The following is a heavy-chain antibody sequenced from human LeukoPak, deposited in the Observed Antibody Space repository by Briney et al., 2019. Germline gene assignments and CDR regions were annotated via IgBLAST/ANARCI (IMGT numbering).Heavy chain of an antibody. D-gene: IGHD6-19*01. Sequence: SETLSLTCAVSGGSISSGGYYWSWIRQPPGKGLEWIGEINHSGSTNYNPSLKSRVTISVDTSKNQFSLKLSSVTAADTAVYYCASGGWYVLGDYWGQGTLVTVSS. CDR2: INHSGST. J-gene: IGHJ4*02. CDR3: ASGGWYVLGDY. CDR1: GGSISSGGYY. V-gene: IGHV4-34*01.